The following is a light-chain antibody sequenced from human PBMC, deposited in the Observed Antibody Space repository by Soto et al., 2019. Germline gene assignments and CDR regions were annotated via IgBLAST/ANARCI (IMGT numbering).Light chain of an antibody. CDR3: QHYNNWPPAWT. CDR2: GAS. J-gene: IGKJ1*01. Sequence: EIVLTQSPATLSLSPGERATLSCRASQSVSSYLAWYQQKPGQAPRLLIYGASTRATGIPARFSGSGSGTEFTLTISSLQSEDFALYYCQHYNNWPPAWTFGQGTKVGIK. V-gene: IGKV3-15*01. CDR1: QSVSSY.